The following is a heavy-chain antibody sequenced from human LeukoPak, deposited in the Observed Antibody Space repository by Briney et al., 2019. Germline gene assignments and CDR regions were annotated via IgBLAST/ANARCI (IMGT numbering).Heavy chain of an antibody. CDR3: AREMVVEQQLVQDGD. V-gene: IGHV3-21*01. CDR1: GFTFSSYS. Sequence: GRSLRLSCAASGFTFSSYSMNWVRQAPGKGLEWVSSISSSSSYIYYADSVKGRFTISRDNAKNSLYLQMNSLRAEDTAVYYCAREMVVEQQLVQDGDWGQGTLVTVSS. D-gene: IGHD6-13*01. CDR2: ISSSSSYI. J-gene: IGHJ4*02.